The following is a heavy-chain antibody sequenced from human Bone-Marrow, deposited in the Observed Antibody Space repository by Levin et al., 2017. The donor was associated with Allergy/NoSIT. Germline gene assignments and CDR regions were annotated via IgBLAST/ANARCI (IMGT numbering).Heavy chain of an antibody. CDR1: GFSFSTFS. J-gene: IGHJ4*01. CDR3: ARELDGTTWEPFDY. CDR2: ISRSNSYI. V-gene: IGHV3-21*01. Sequence: GGSLRLSCAGSGFSFSTFSMNWVRQAPGKGLEWVSTISRSNSYIFYADSVEGRFTISRDNAKNSGEVQMNSLRGEDTAVYYCARELDGTTWEPFDYWGHGTLVTVSS. D-gene: IGHD1-14*01.